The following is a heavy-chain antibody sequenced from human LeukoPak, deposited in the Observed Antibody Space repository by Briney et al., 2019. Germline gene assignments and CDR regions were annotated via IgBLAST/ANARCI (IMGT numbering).Heavy chain of an antibody. D-gene: IGHD5/OR15-5a*01. Sequence: SSETLSLTCAVYGVSFSGYYWSWLRQPPGKGLEWIGEINHSGSTNYNPSLKSRVTISVDTSKNQFSLKLSSVTAADTAVYYCARQGWSTYRRAYYYYMDVWGKGTTVTVSS. J-gene: IGHJ6*03. V-gene: IGHV4-34*01. CDR3: ARQGWSTYRRAYYYYMDV. CDR1: GVSFSGYY. CDR2: INHSGST.